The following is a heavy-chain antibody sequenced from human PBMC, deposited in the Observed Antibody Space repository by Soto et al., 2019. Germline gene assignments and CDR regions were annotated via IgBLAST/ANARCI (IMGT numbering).Heavy chain of an antibody. CDR3: AKCMVVASAIGYYYYMDV. V-gene: IGHV3-23*01. CDR1: GFAFGSYA. D-gene: IGHD2-21*02. CDR2: IGGSGAK. Sequence: VQLLESGGGLVQPGGSLRLSCAASGFAFGSYAMSWVRQAPGKGLEWVSTIGGSGAKYYPDSVKGRFTISRDNSKNTVSLQVNSLVAEDTAVYYCAKCMVVASAIGYYYYMDVWGKGTTVTVSS. J-gene: IGHJ6*03.